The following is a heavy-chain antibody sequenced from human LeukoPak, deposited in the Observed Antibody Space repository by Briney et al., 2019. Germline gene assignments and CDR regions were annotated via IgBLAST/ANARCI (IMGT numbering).Heavy chain of an antibody. CDR1: GGSISSSSYY. Sequence: SETLSLTCTVSGGSISSSSYYWGWIRQPPGKGLEWLGSIYYSGSTYYNPSLKSRVTISVDTSKNHFSLKLSSVTAADTAVYYCASRTKLGPGEDAFDIWGQGTMVTVSS. D-gene: IGHD3-10*01. V-gene: IGHV4-39*02. J-gene: IGHJ3*02. CDR2: IYYSGST. CDR3: ASRTKLGPGEDAFDI.